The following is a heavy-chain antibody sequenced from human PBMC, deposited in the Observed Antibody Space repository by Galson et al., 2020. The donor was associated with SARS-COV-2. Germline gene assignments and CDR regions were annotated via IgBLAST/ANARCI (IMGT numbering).Heavy chain of an antibody. D-gene: IGHD1-26*01. CDR3: AIRVVGEYYCDD. J-gene: IGHJ4*02. CDR2: ISGYNGNT. Sequence: ASVKVSCKASGYTFTSYGISWVRQAPGQGLEWMGWISGYNGNTNYAQKLQGRVTMTTDTSTSTAYMELRSLRSDDTAVYYCAIRVVGEYYCDDGGQGTLLTVSS. CDR1: GYTFTSYG. V-gene: IGHV1-18*01.